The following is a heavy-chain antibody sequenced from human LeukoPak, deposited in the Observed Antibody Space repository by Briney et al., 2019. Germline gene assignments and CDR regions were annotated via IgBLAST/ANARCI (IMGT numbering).Heavy chain of an antibody. D-gene: IGHD6-19*01. Sequence: GGSLRLSCAASGITFSNAWMTWVRQAPGKGLEWVGRIYRSSNGETTDYGAPVKGRFTMSRDDSKKTLYLQMNSLKTEDTAVYYCTTYSSGSCPFWGQGTLVTVSS. CDR3: TTYSSGSCPF. CDR1: GITFSNAW. J-gene: IGHJ4*02. V-gene: IGHV3-15*01. CDR2: IYRSSNGETT.